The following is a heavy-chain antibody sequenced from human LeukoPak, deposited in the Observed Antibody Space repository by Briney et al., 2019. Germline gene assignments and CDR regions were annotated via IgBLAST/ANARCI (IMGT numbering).Heavy chain of an antibody. Sequence: ASVKVSCKASGGTFSSYAISWVRQAPGQGLEWMGGIIPIFGTANYAQKFQGRVTITADESTSTAYMELSSLRSEDTAVYYCAREIVGATEFDYWGQGTPVTVSS. D-gene: IGHD1-26*01. CDR3: AREIVGATEFDY. J-gene: IGHJ4*02. CDR1: GGTFSSYA. CDR2: IIPIFGTA. V-gene: IGHV1-69*13.